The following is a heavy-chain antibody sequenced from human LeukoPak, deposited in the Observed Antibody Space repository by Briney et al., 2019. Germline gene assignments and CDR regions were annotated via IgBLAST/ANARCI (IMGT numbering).Heavy chain of an antibody. D-gene: IGHD3-3*01. CDR3: ARSSGYTNWFDP. CDR2: IYTSGST. CDR1: GGSISSGSYY. Sequence: PSQTLSLTCTVSGGSISSGSYYWSWIRQPAGKGLEWIGRIYTSGSTNYNPSLKSRVTISVDTPKNQFSLKLSSVTAADTAVYYCARSSGYTNWFDPWGQGTLVTVSS. J-gene: IGHJ5*02. V-gene: IGHV4-61*02.